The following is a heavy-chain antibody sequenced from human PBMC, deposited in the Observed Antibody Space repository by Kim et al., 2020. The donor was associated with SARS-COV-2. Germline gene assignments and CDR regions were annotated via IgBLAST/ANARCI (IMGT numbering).Heavy chain of an antibody. Sequence: DSLKGRITIPKDKSTTSLYLKMNSLRDEDTAVYYCAKDGAYSRGGDAFDIWGQGTMVTVSS. V-gene: IGHV3-33*03. CDR3: AKDGAYSRGGDAFDI. J-gene: IGHJ3*02. D-gene: IGHD6-19*01.